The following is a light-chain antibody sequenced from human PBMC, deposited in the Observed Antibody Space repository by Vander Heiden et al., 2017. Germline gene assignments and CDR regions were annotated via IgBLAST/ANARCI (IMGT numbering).Light chain of an antibody. CDR3: QSYDTSLSHVL. J-gene: IGLJ2*01. V-gene: IGLV1-40*01. Sequence: QSILPQPPSLSGTPSPSVSIFCSGTSSNNGSFYDVHWYQQLPGTPPKILIYGNTNRPSGVPDRFSASKSGTSASLAITYLQAEDEADYYCQSYDTSLSHVLFGGGTKVTVL. CDR1: SSNNGSFYD. CDR2: GNT.